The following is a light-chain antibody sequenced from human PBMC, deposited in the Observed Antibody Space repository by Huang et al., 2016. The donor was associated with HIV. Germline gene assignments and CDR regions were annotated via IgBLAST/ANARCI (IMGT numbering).Light chain of an antibody. Sequence: DVVMTQSPLSLPVTLGQPASISCRSSLSLIHGDGNTYLNWFHQRPGQSPRRLIYKVSKRDSGVPDRFSGSGSGSDFTLKISRVEAEDVDIYYCMQGTHWPPTFGGGTKVDIK. CDR3: MQGTHWPPT. J-gene: IGKJ4*01. CDR1: LSLIHGDGNTY. CDR2: KVS. V-gene: IGKV2-30*02.